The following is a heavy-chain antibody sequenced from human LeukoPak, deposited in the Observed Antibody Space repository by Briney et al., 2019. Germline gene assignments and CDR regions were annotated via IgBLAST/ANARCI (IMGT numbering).Heavy chain of an antibody. CDR1: GYSISSGYQ. CDR2: IYHSGNA. V-gene: IGHV4-38-2*02. CDR3: AKEKYSNGLFDY. J-gene: IGHJ4*02. D-gene: IGHD4-11*01. Sequence: SETLSLTCGVSGYSISSGYQWAWIRQSPGKGLEWIGSIYHSGNAHYNPSLKSRVTISVETSKNQFSLNMYSVTAADTALYYCAKEKYSNGLFDYWGQGTLVTVSS.